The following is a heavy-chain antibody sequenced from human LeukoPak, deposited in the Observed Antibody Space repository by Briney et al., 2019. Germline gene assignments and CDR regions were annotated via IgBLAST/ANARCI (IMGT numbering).Heavy chain of an antibody. CDR3: AKAFTLGYSYGFYYGMDV. V-gene: IGHV3-23*01. Sequence: GGSLRLSCAASGFTFSSYAMSWVRQAPGKGLEWVSAISGSGGSTYYADSVKGRFTISRDNSKNTLYLQMNSLRAEDTAVYYCAKAFTLGYSYGFYYGMDVWGQGTTVTVSS. CDR2: ISGSGGST. J-gene: IGHJ6*02. D-gene: IGHD5-18*01. CDR1: GFTFSSYA.